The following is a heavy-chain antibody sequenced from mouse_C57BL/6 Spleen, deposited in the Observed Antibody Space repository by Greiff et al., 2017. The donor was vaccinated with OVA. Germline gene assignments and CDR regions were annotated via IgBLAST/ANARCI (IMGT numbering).Heavy chain of an antibody. D-gene: IGHD1-1*01. V-gene: IGHV1-22*01. CDR2: INPNNGGT. CDR1: GYTFTDYN. CDR3: AREGGYYDYFDD. J-gene: IGHJ2*01. Sequence: VQLQQSGPELVKPGASVKMSCKASGYTFTDYNMHWVKQSHGKSLEWIGYINPNNGGTSYNQKFKGKATLTVNKASSTAYMELRSLTSEDSAVYYCAREGGYYDYFDDWGQGTTLTVSS.